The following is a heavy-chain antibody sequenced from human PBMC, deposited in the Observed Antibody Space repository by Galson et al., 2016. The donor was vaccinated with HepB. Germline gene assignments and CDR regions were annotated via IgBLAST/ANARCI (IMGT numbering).Heavy chain of an antibody. D-gene: IGHD1-26*01. CDR2: SQHGGNT. CDR3: ARDQNGSYMAY. CDR1: GGSVGSDNYY. V-gene: IGHV4-61*01. Sequence: SETLSLTCTVSGGSVGSDNYYWTWIRQPPGKGLEWIGFSQHGGNTNCNPSLKSRVTISVDTSKNQFSLKMTSVTAADTAVYYCARDQNGSYMAYWGLGTLVTVSS. J-gene: IGHJ4*02.